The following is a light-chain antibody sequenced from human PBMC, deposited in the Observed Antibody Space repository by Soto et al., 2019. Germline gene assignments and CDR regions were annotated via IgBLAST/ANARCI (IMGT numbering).Light chain of an antibody. CDR3: QQSYTTPSWT. J-gene: IGKJ1*01. CDR2: AVS. V-gene: IGKV1-39*01. CDR1: QRFSSY. Sequence: DIQLIQSPSSLSASVGDRVTITCHTSQRFSSYLNWYQQKPGKAPKLLINAVSTLHSGVPSRFSGSGSETDFTLTISSLQPEDSGTYYCQQSYTTPSWTFGQGTKVEI.